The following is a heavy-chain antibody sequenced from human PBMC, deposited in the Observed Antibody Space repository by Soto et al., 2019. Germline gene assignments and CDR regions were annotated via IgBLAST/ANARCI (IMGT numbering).Heavy chain of an antibody. CDR1: GFTFRNAW. V-gene: IGHV3-15*01. CDR3: TTESLRITMVRGVDYYYYYMDV. CDR2: IKSKTDGGTT. D-gene: IGHD3-10*01. J-gene: IGHJ6*03. Sequence: PGGSLRLSCAAAGFTFRNAWMSWVRQAPGKGLEWVGRIKSKTDGGTTDYAAPVKGRFTISRDDSKNTLYLQMNSLKTEDTAVYYCTTESLRITMVRGVDYYYYYMDVWGKGT.